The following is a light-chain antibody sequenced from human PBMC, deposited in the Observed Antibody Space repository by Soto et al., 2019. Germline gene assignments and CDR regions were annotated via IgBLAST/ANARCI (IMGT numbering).Light chain of an antibody. CDR2: GAS. CDR3: QQYGSSPRT. J-gene: IGKJ1*01. CDR1: QSVSSTY. Sequence: EIVLTQSPGTLSLFPGERATFSCRASQSVSSTYVAWYQQKPGQAPRLLIYGASSRATGIPDRFSGSGSGTDFTLAISRLEPEDSAVYYCQQYGSSPRTFGQGTKVEI. V-gene: IGKV3-20*01.